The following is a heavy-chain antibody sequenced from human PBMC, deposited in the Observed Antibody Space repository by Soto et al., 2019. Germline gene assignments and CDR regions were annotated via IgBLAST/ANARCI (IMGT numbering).Heavy chain of an antibody. V-gene: IGHV3-30*03. CDR3: ARGGVRGYSYGYYFDY. CDR1: GFTFSDRG. J-gene: IGHJ4*02. D-gene: IGHD5-18*01. CDR2: ISYDGSDK. Sequence: GGSLRLSCSASGFTFSDRGFHWVRQAPGKGLEWVAVISYDGSDKYYADSVKGRFTISRDNSKKTLYLQMTSLRADDTAVYYCARGGVRGYSYGYYFDYWGQGTLVTVSS.